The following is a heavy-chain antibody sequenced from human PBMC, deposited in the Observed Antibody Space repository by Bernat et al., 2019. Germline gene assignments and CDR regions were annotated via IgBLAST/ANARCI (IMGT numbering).Heavy chain of an antibody. V-gene: IGHV1-3*05. D-gene: IGHD3-22*01. CDR1: GYTFTSYA. J-gene: IGHJ4*02. CDR2: INAGNGNT. CDR3: ARVFYDSSGYYFEGVPTFDY. Sequence: QVQLVQSGAEEKKPGASVKVSCKASGYTFTSYAMHWVRQAPGQRLEWMGWINAGNGNTKYSQKFQGRVTITRDTSASTDYMELSSLRSEDTAVYYCARVFYDSSGYYFEGVPTFDYWGQGTLVTVSS.